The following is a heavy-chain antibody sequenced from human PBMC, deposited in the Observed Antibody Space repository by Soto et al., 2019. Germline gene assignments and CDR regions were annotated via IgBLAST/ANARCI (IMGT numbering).Heavy chain of an antibody. Sequence: QVHLVQSAAEVKKPGASVTVSCKASGYPFSSYGITWVRQAPGQGLEWMGWTSAFYGNSTYSENFQGRVTMTIDTSTSTAYMDLTSLKSDDTAVDYCARLVVGGIPLDYWGQGTLVTVSS. J-gene: IGHJ4*02. V-gene: IGHV1-18*04. CDR1: GYPFSSYG. D-gene: IGHD2-8*02. CDR2: TSAFYGNS. CDR3: ARLVVGGIPLDY.